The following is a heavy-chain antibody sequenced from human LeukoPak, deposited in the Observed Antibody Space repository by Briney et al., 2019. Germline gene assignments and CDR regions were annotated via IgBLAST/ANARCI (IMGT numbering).Heavy chain of an antibody. D-gene: IGHD3-16*01. Sequence: SETLSLTCTVSGASISSYYWSWIRQSPGKGLEWIGYFYYSGRTNYRPSLKSRVTTSADTSKNQFSLRLTSATAADTAVYYCARVRWPTTGDKDITGDLYMDVWGKGTTVTMSS. V-gene: IGHV4-59*01. J-gene: IGHJ6*03. CDR1: GASISSYY. CDR2: FYYSGRT. CDR3: ARVRWPTTGDKDITGDLYMDV.